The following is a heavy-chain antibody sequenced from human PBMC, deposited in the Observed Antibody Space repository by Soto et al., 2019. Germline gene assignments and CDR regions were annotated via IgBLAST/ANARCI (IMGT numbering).Heavy chain of an antibody. D-gene: IGHD2-15*01. Sequence: SETLSLTCTVSGGSISSYYWSWIRQPPGKGLEWIGYIYYSGSTNYNPSLKSRVTISVDTSKNQFSLKLSSVTAADTAVYYCAIVVVAATGYYFDYWGQGTLVTVSS. V-gene: IGHV4-59*08. CDR2: IYYSGST. J-gene: IGHJ4*02. CDR3: AIVVVAATGYYFDY. CDR1: GGSISSYY.